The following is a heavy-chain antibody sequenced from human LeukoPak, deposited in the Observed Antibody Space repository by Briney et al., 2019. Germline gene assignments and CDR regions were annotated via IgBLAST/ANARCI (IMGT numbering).Heavy chain of an antibody. CDR1: GFTFSSYA. V-gene: IGHV3-7*01. J-gene: IGHJ5*02. CDR2: IKQDGSEK. Sequence: PGGSLRLSCAASGFTFSSYAMSWVRQAPGKGLEWVANIKQDGSEKYYVDSVKGRFTISRDNAKNSLYLQMNSLRAEDTAVYYCARVDYSAEFDLWGQGTLVTVSS. D-gene: IGHD4-11*01. CDR3: ARVDYSAEFDL.